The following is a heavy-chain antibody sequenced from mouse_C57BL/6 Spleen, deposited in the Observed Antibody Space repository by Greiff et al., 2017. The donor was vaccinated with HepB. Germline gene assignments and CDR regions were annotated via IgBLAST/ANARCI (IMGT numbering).Heavy chain of an antibody. J-gene: IGHJ2*01. CDR1: GFTFSDYG. V-gene: IGHV5-17*01. CDR3: ARAVLRYQGDYFDY. D-gene: IGHD1-1*01. CDR2: ISSGSSTI. Sequence: EVMLVESGGGLVKPGGSLKLSCAASGFTFSDYGMHWVRQAPEKGLEWVAYISSGSSTIYYADTVKGRFTISRDNAKNTLFLQMTSLRSEDTAMYYCARAVLRYQGDYFDYWGQGTTLTVSS.